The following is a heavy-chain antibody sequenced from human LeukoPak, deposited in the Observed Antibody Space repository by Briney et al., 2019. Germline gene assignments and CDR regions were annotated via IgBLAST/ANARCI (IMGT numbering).Heavy chain of an antibody. CDR3: ARAPPNRTYFRP. J-gene: IGHJ5*02. CDR1: GGSFSGYY. CDR2: INHSGST. V-gene: IGHV4-34*01. D-gene: IGHD3-10*02. Sequence: PSETLSLTSAVYGGSFSGYYWSWIRQPPGKGLEWIGEINHSGSTNYNPSLKSRVTISVDTSKNQFSLKLSSVTAADTAVYYCARAPPNRTYFRPWGQGTLVTVSS.